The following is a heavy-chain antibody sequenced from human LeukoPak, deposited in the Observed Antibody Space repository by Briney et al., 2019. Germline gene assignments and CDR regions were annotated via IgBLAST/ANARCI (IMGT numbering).Heavy chain of an antibody. CDR2: ISGNGGST. Sequence: GGSLRLSCAASGFTFSSYAMSWVRQAPGKGLEWVSAISGNGGSTYYADSVKGRFTIPRDNSKNTLYLQMNSLRAEDTAVYYCAKDPTVVVTVVDYWGQGTLVTVSS. J-gene: IGHJ4*02. CDR3: AKDPTVVVTVVDY. CDR1: GFTFSSYA. V-gene: IGHV3-23*01. D-gene: IGHD2-21*02.